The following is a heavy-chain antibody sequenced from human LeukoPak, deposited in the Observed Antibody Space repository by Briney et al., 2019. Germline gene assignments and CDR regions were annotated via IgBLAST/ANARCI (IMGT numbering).Heavy chain of an antibody. CDR2: IWNDGTNK. D-gene: IGHD3-10*01. Sequence: GRSLRLSSAASGFTFSSFGMHWVRQAPGKGLDWVAVIWNDGTNKYYADSVKGRFTISRDNSKNTRYLQMNSLRAEYTALYYCAREQYYYGSGTHFDYWGQGTLVTVS. J-gene: IGHJ4*02. V-gene: IGHV3-33*01. CDR3: AREQYYYGSGTHFDY. CDR1: GFTFSSFG.